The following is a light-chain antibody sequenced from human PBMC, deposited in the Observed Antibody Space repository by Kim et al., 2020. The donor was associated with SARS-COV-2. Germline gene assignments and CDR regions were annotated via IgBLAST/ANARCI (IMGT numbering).Light chain of an antibody. CDR3: QQYGKT. CDR1: QSVSSSY. Sequence: LCLSPGERAPLSCRASQSVSSSYLAWYQQKPGQAPRLLIYGASSRATGIPDRFSGSGSGTDFTLTISRLEPEDFAVYYCQQYGKTFGQGTKVDIK. CDR2: GAS. J-gene: IGKJ1*01. V-gene: IGKV3-20*01.